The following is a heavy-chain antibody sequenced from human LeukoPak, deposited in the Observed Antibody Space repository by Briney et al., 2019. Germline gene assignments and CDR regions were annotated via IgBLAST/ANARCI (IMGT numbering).Heavy chain of an antibody. CDR2: ISAYSGNT. Sequence: ASVKVSCKASGYTFASYGISWVRQAPGQGLEWMGWISAYSGNTSYVQKFQGRVTMTTDISTSTAYMELRSLRSDDTAVYYCARDRDVVVTATHRNWFDPWGQGTLVTVSS. D-gene: IGHD2-21*02. V-gene: IGHV1-18*01. CDR3: ARDRDVVVTATHRNWFDP. J-gene: IGHJ5*02. CDR1: GYTFASYG.